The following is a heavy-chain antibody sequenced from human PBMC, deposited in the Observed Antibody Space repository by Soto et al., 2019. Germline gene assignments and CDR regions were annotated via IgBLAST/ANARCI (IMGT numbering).Heavy chain of an antibody. D-gene: IGHD3-10*01. J-gene: IGHJ4*02. CDR1: GFPFSDYA. CDR2: ISFDGSNT. V-gene: IGHV3-30*03. CDR3: AIALRGGCDY. Sequence: QVQLVESGGGVVQPGRSLRLSCAASGFPFSDYAMHWVRQAPGKGLEWVAVISFDGSNTYYADSVKGRFTVSRDNSKHTLSLQMNSLGSDDTALYYFAIALRGGCDYWGQGALVTVSS.